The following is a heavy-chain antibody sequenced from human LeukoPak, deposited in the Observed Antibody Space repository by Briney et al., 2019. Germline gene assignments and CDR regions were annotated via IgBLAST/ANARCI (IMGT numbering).Heavy chain of an antibody. J-gene: IGHJ4*02. D-gene: IGHD1-20*01. V-gene: IGHV3-48*03. CDR3: ARALTGIPYYFDY. CDR2: ISSSGSLI. Sequence: GGSLRLSCAASGFTFSSYKMNWVRQAPGKGLEWVSYISSSGSLIYYADSVKGRFTISRDNAKNSLYLQMNSLRDEDTAVYYCARALTGIPYYFDYWGQGSLVTVSS. CDR1: GFTFSSYK.